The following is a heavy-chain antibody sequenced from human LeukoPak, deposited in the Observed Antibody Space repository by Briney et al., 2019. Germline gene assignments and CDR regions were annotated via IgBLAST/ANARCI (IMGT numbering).Heavy chain of an antibody. V-gene: IGHV3-30-3*01. CDR2: ISYDGSNK. CDR1: GFTFSSYA. Sequence: GGSLRLSCAASGFTFSSYAMHWVRQAPGKGLEWVAVISYDGSNKYYADSVKGRFSISRDNSKNTLYLQMNSLRAEDTAVYYCARYCSGGTCKLGYYYYGMDVWGQGTTVTVSS. J-gene: IGHJ6*02. D-gene: IGHD2-15*01. CDR3: ARYCSGGTCKLGYYYYGMDV.